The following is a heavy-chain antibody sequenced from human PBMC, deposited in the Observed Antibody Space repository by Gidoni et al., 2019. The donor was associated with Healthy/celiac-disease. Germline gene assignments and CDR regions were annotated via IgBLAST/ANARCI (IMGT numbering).Heavy chain of an antibody. CDR3: ARDAPMGGRITIFGVVIGCWFDP. CDR2: IKQDGSEK. D-gene: IGHD3-3*01. J-gene: IGHJ5*02. V-gene: IGHV3-7*01. Sequence: EVQLVESGGGLVQPGGSLRLSCAASGFTFSSYWMSWVRKAPGKGLEWVANIKQDGSEKYYVDSVKGRFTISRDNAKNSLYLQMNSLRAEDTAVYYCARDAPMGGRITIFGVVIGCWFDPWGQGTLVTVSS. CDR1: GFTFSSYW.